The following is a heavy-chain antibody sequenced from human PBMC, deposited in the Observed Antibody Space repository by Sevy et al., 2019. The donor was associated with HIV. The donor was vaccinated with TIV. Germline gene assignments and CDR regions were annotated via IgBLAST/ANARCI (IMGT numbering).Heavy chain of an antibody. J-gene: IGHJ3*02. D-gene: IGHD3-22*01. V-gene: IGHV1-46*01. CDR1: GYTFTSYY. Sequence: ASVKVSCKASGYTFTSYYMHWVRQAPGQGLEWMGIINRSGGSTSYAQKFQGRVTMTGDTSTGTVYMELSSLRSEDTAVYYCARTPTYYYDSSGHDAFDIWGQGTMVTVSS. CDR3: ARTPTYYYDSSGHDAFDI. CDR2: INRSGGST.